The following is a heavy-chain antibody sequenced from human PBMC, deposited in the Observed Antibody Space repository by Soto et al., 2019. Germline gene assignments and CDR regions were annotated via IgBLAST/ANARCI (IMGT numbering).Heavy chain of an antibody. D-gene: IGHD5-18*01. CDR3: ARHGQPQLGKYWLDP. J-gene: IGHJ5*02. CDR2: IYYSGSA. V-gene: IGHV4-39*01. CDR1: GGSIPRSSGYY. Sequence: QLQLQESGPGLVKPSETLSLTCTVSGGSIPRSSGYYWVWVRQPPGKGLEYVGSIYYSGSAYYNPSLKSRVTMTVDTSKDHVSRKFNSVTAADTAVYYCARHGQPQLGKYWLDPWGRGTLVVVST.